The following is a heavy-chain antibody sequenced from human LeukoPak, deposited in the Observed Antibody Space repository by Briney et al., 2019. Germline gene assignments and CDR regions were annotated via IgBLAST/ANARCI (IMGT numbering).Heavy chain of an antibody. CDR2: IYYSGST. CDR1: GGSISSSRYY. CDR3: ARDRSGYDWNFDY. J-gene: IGHJ4*02. Sequence: SETLSLTCTVSGGSISSSRYYWGWIRQPPGKGLEWIGSIYYSGSTYYNPSLKSRVTISVDTSKNQFSLKLSSVTAADTAVYYCARDRSGYDWNFDYWGQGTLVTVSS. V-gene: IGHV4-39*07. D-gene: IGHD5-12*01.